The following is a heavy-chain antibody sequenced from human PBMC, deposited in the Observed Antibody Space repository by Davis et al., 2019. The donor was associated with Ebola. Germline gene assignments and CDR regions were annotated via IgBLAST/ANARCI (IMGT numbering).Heavy chain of an antibody. V-gene: IGHV1-3*01. CDR2: INPGNGNT. CDR3: ARDYWGTSSSFNWFDP. D-gene: IGHD6-6*01. CDR1: GYSLTTYA. Sequence: ASVTVPCKASGYSLTTYAMHWVRQAPGQRLEWMGWINPGNGNTKYSQKFQGRLTITRDTSATTAYMELSSLRSEDTAVYYCARDYWGTSSSFNWFDPWGQGTLVSVSS. J-gene: IGHJ5*02.